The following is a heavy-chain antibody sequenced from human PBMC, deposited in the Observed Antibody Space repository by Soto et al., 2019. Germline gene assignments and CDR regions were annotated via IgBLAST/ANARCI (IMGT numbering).Heavy chain of an antibody. V-gene: IGHV4-34*01. Sequence: QVQLQQWGAGLLKPSETLSLTCAVYGGSFSGYYWTWIRQPPGTGLEWIGEINHSGSTNYNPSLKSLVTISVGTSKTRLSLKLSFVTAADTSVYYCARHKMSGLFDYWGQGTLVTVSS. J-gene: IGHJ4*02. CDR1: GGSFSGYY. CDR3: ARHKMSGLFDY. CDR2: INHSGST.